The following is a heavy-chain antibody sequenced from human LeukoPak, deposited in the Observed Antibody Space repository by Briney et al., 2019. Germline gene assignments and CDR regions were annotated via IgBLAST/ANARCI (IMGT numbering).Heavy chain of an antibody. D-gene: IGHD2-15*01. CDR1: GGSFSGYY. J-gene: IGHJ6*02. CDR3: ARRYCSGGSCYPAYYYYGMDV. Sequence: SETLSLTCAVYGGSFSGYYWSWIRQPPGKGLEWIGEINHSGSTNYNPSLKSRVTISVDTSKNQFSLKLSSVTAADTAVYYCARRYCSGGSCYPAYYYYGMDVWGQGTTVTVSS. CDR2: INHSGST. V-gene: IGHV4-34*01.